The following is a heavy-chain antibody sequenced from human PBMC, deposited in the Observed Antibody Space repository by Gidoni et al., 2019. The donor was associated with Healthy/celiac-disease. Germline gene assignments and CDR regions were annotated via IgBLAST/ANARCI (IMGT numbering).Heavy chain of an antibody. J-gene: IGHJ4*02. Sequence: EVQLVESGGGLVQPGGSLRLSCAASGFTFSSYWMHWVRQAPGKGLVWVSRINSDGSSTSYADSVKGRFTIARDNAKNTLYLQMNSLRAEDTAVYYCARVIYNSGPIDYWGQGTLVTVSS. CDR2: INSDGSST. CDR3: ARVIYNSGPIDY. D-gene: IGHD7-27*01. V-gene: IGHV3-74*01. CDR1: GFTFSSYW.